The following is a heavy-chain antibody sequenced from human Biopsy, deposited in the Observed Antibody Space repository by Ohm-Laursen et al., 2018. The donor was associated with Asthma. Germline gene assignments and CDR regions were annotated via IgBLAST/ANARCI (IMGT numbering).Heavy chain of an antibody. CDR3: AKDTEGRYDFWSGLSYNYYGMDV. D-gene: IGHD3-3*01. Sequence: GSPRLSCAASGFTFSSYAMSWVRQAPGKGLEWVSAISGSGGSTYYADSVKGRFTISRDNSKNTLYLQMNSLRAEDTAVYYCAKDTEGRYDFWSGLSYNYYGMDVWGQGTTVTVSS. CDR2: ISGSGGST. V-gene: IGHV3-23*01. J-gene: IGHJ6*02. CDR1: GFTFSSYA.